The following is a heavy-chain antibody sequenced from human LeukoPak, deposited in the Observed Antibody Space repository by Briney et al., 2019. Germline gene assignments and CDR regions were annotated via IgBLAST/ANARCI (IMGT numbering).Heavy chain of an antibody. J-gene: IGHJ4*02. CDR3: ARDLLDFWSAPTYLDY. V-gene: IGHV1-18*01. CDR2: ISAYDGNT. D-gene: IGHD3-3*01. Sequence: GASVKVSCKASGYTVTSYDINWVRQATGQGLEWMGWISAYDGNTDYVQKFQGRVIMTKDTITSTVYTELTNLRSDDTAVYYCARDLLDFWSAPTYLDYWGQGTLVTVSS. CDR1: GYTVTSYD.